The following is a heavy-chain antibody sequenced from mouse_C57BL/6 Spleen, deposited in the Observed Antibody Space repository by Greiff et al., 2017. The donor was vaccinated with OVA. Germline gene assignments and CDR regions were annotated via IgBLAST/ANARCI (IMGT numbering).Heavy chain of an antibody. J-gene: IGHJ1*03. CDR2: ISDGGSYT. CDR3: ARDRTTVVDWYFDV. V-gene: IGHV5-4*01. CDR1: GFTFSSYA. D-gene: IGHD1-1*01. Sequence: EVKLVESGGGLVKPGGSLKLSCAASGFTFSSYAMSWVRQTPEKRLEWVATISDGGSYTYYPDNVKGRFTISRDNAKNNLYLQRIHLKSEDTAMYYCARDRTTVVDWYFDVWGTGTTVTVSS.